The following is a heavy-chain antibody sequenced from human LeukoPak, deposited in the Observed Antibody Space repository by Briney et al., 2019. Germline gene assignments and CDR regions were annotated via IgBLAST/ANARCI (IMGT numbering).Heavy chain of an antibody. J-gene: IGHJ4*02. Sequence: ASVKVSCKVSGYTLTELSMHWVGQAPGKGLEWMGGFHPEDGETIYAQKFQGRVTMTEDTSTDTAYMELSSLRSEDTAVYYCAIVGKRRISGWYEDDYWGQGTLVTVSS. V-gene: IGHV1-24*01. CDR3: AIVGKRRISGWYEDDY. CDR2: FHPEDGET. D-gene: IGHD6-19*01. CDR1: GYTLTELS.